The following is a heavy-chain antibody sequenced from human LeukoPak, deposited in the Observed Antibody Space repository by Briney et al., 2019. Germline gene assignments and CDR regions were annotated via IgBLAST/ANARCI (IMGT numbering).Heavy chain of an antibody. J-gene: IGHJ4*02. Sequence: ASVKVSCKASGYTFTGYYMHWVRQAPGQGLEWTGWINPNSGGTNYAQKFQGWVTMTRDTSISTAYMELSRLRSDDTAVYYCGRDWDWHVQFWGQGTLITVSS. D-gene: IGHD1-26*01. CDR2: INPNSGGT. CDR1: GYTFTGYY. CDR3: GRDWDWHVQF. V-gene: IGHV1-2*04.